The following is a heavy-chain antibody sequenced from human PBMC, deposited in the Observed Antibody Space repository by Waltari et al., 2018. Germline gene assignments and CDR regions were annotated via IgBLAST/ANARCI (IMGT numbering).Heavy chain of an antibody. V-gene: IGHV3-48*02. CDR2: ISSSSSTI. D-gene: IGHD1-1*01. CDR1: GFTFSSYS. J-gene: IGHJ4*02. CDR3: ATDNWNDGTGDY. Sequence: EVQLVESGGGLVQPGGSLRLSCAASGFTFSSYSMNWVRQAPGKGLEWVSYISSSSSTIYYADSVKGRFTISRDKAKNSLYLQMNSLRDEDTAVYYCATDNWNDGTGDYWGQGTLVTVSS.